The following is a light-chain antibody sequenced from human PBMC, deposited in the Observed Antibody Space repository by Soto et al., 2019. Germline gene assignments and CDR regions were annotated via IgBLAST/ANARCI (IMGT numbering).Light chain of an antibody. CDR1: QSVNNN. CDR3: QQYNNWPPIT. Sequence: EIMMTQSPATLSVSPGERATLSCRASQSVNNNLAWYQQKPGQAPRLLIYYASTRATGIPARFSGSGSGTEFTLTISSLQSEDFALYYCQQYNNWPPITFGQGTRLEIK. V-gene: IGKV3-15*01. CDR2: YAS. J-gene: IGKJ5*01.